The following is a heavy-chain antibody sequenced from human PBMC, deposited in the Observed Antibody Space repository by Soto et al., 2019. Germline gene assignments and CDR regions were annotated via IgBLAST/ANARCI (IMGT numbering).Heavy chain of an antibody. CDR2: INAGNGNT. J-gene: IGHJ6*04. CDR3: ARDDVLCDGGRCYGVPLDV. V-gene: IGHV1-3*01. D-gene: IGHD2-15*01. Sequence: GASVKVSCKASGYTFTNYAMHWVRQAPGQRLEWMGWINAGNGNTRYSQKFQGRVTITRDTSASTAYMELSSLRSEDTAVYYCARDDVLCDGGRCYGVPLDVWGKGTTVTVSS. CDR1: GYTFTNYA.